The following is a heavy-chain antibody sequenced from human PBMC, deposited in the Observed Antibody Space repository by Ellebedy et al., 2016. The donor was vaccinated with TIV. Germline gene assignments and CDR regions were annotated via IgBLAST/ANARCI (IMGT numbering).Heavy chain of an antibody. V-gene: IGHV1-18*01. J-gene: IGHJ4*02. CDR1: GYTFTSYG. CDR2: ISAYTSNT. Sequence: ASVKVSCKASGYTFTSYGISWLRQAPGQGLEWMGWISAYTSNTDYAQKFQGRVTVTTDTSTSTAYMELRRLRSDDTAVYYCARDMVQGMVARYLWFDYWGQGTLVTVSS. D-gene: IGHD5-12*01. CDR3: ARDMVQGMVARYLWFDY.